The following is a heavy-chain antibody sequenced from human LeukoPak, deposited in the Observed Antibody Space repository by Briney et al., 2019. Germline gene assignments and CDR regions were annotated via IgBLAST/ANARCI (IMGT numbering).Heavy chain of an antibody. D-gene: IGHD3-16*02. Sequence: PGGSLRFSSAASGFTCSSYWMHWVRQAPGKGLVWVSRINSDGSSTSYADSVKGRFTISRDNAKNTLYLQMNSLRAEDTAVYYCARATYDYVWGSYRYDFDFDYWGQGTLVTVSS. CDR1: GFTCSSYW. CDR3: ARATYDYVWGSYRYDFDFDY. V-gene: IGHV3-74*01. J-gene: IGHJ4*02. CDR2: INSDGSST.